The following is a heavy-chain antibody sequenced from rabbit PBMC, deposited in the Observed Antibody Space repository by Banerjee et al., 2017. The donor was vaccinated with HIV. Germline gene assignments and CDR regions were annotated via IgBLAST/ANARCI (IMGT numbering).Heavy chain of an antibody. CDR2: IDTNTGKT. CDR3: ARDLTGVTGWNFNL. D-gene: IGHD7-1*01. Sequence: QSLEESGGDLVKPGASLTLTCTASGFSFSSYYYMYWVRQAPGKGLEWIGFIDTNTGKTFYASWAKGRFTISKTSWTTVTLQMTSLTAADTATYFCARDLTGVTGWNFNLWGPGTLVTVS. V-gene: IGHV1S40*01. J-gene: IGHJ4*01. CDR1: GFSFSSYYY.